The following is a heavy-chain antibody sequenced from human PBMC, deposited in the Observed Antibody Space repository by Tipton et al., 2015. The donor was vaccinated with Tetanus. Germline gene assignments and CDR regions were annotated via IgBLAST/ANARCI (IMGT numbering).Heavy chain of an antibody. J-gene: IGHJ4*02. CDR2: IKEDGSEM. CDR1: GFTFRSYW. CDR3: ARDSTFLFDY. Sequence: SLRLSCVASGFTFRSYWMGWVRQAPGKGLEWVANIKEDGSEMYYADSVKGRFTISRDNARNSLSVHMNSLTAEDTAVYYCARDSTFLFDYWCQGTLVTVSS. V-gene: IGHV3-7*01. D-gene: IGHD3-16*01.